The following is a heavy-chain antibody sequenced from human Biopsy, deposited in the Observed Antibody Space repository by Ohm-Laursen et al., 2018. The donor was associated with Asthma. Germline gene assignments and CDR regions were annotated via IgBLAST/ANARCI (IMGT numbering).Heavy chain of an antibody. CDR1: GDSIRRDY. CDR3: AVYSSGGFDY. Sequence: TLSLTCTVSGDSIRRDYWSWIRQPPGRGLEWVGYIYYSGGTNYNPSLKSRITISVDASKNQFSLKLNSVTAADTAIYYCAVYSSGGFDYWGQGSPVTVSS. CDR2: IYYSGGT. V-gene: IGHV4-59*03. D-gene: IGHD6-6*01. J-gene: IGHJ4*02.